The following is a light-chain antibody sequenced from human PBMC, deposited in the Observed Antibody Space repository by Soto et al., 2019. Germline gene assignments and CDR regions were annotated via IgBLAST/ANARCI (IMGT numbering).Light chain of an antibody. V-gene: IGLV2-23*02. CDR1: SSDVGSYNL. CDR2: EVS. CDR3: CSYAGSSTYV. Sequence: QSVLTQPASVSGSPGQSITISCTGISSDVGSYNLVSWYQQHPGKAPKLMIYEVSKRPSGVSNRFSGSKSGNTASLTISGLQAEDEADYYCCSYAGSSTYVFGTGTKVTVL. J-gene: IGLJ1*01.